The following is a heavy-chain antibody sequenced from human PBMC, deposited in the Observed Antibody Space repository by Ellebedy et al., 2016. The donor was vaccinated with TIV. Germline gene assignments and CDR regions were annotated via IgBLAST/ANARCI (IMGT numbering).Heavy chain of an antibody. V-gene: IGHV3-33*06. J-gene: IGHJ4*02. CDR3: AKMGHSSGGRVDY. CDR2: IWYDGSNK. D-gene: IGHD2-15*01. CDR1: GFTFSSYG. Sequence: GGSLRLXCAASGFTFSSYGMHWVRQAPGKGLEWVAVIWYDGSNKYYADSVKGRFTISRDSSKNTLHLQMNSLRAEDTAVYYCAKMGHSSGGRVDYWGQGTLVTVSS.